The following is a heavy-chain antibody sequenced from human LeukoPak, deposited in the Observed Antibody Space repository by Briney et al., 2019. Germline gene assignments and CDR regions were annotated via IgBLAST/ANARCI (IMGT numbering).Heavy chain of an antibody. CDR3: ARDHYGSGSYKAYFDY. Sequence: PSGTLSLTCTVSDASVTTYSWSWLRQPAGKGLEWIGRVYSSGATKYNPSLKSRVTISADTSKNQFSLKLPSVTAADTAVYYCARDHYGSGSYKAYFDYWGHGIQVTVSS. CDR1: DASVTTYS. D-gene: IGHD3-10*01. J-gene: IGHJ4*01. CDR2: VYSSGAT. V-gene: IGHV4-4*07.